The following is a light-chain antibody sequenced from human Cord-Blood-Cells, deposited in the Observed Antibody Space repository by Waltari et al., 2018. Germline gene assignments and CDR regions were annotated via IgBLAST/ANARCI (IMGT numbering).Light chain of an antibody. V-gene: IGKV1-39*01. Sequence: DIQMTQSPSSLSASVEDRVTITCRASQSISSYLNWYQQKPGKAPKLLIYATSSLQSGVPSRFSGRGSVTDFTLTISSLQPEDFATYYCQQSYSTPPTFGQGTKVEIK. CDR2: ATS. CDR1: QSISSY. J-gene: IGKJ1*01. CDR3: QQSYSTPPT.